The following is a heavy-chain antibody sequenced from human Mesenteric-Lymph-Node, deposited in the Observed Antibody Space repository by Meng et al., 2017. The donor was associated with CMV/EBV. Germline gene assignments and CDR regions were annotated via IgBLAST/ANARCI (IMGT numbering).Heavy chain of an antibody. CDR2: ISLYNGNT. D-gene: IGHD3-10*01. CDR1: GYTFTSYD. Sequence: VKVSCKASGYTFTSYDITWVRQAPGQGLEWMGWISLYNGNTDYAQKLQGRVTMTTDTSTSTAYMELRSPRSDDTAVYYCARGRDRDYWGQGTLVTVS. J-gene: IGHJ4*02. V-gene: IGHV1-18*01. CDR3: ARGRDRDY.